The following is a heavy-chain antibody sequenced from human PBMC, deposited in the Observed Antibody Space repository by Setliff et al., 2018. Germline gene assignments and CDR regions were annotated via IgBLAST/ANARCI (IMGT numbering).Heavy chain of an antibody. CDR3: AREVLSTVVAWDY. CDR2: INPNSGDT. V-gene: IGHV1-2*02. J-gene: IGHJ4*02. CDR1: GYIFTSYG. D-gene: IGHD4-17*01. Sequence: ASVKVSCKASGYIFTSYGFSWLRQAPGQGLEWMGCINPNSGDTTFAQKFQGRVTITRDTSNSTDYMDLSRLTSDDTAVYYCAREVLSTVVAWDYWGQGTLVTVSS.